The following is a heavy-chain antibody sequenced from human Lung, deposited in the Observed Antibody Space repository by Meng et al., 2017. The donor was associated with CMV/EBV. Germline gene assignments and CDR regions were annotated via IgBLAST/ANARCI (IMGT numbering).Heavy chain of an antibody. J-gene: IGHJ4*02. CDR3: ARQDIVVVLAAIVDY. CDR2: IYYSGST. Sequence: SETLSLTCTVSGGSISSSSYYWGWIRQPPGKGLEWIGSIYYSGSTYYNPSLKSRVTISVDTSKNQFSLKLSSVTAADTAVYYCARQDIVVVLAAIVDYWGQGXLVTVSS. CDR1: GGSISSSSYY. D-gene: IGHD2-2*01. V-gene: IGHV4-39*01.